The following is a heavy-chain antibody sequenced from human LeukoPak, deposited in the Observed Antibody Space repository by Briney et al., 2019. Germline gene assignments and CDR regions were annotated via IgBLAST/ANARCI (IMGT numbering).Heavy chain of an antibody. CDR3: ARSNYVWGSYRPRQSDAFDI. J-gene: IGHJ3*02. D-gene: IGHD3-16*02. CDR1: GASFSGYY. V-gene: IGHV4-34*01. CDR2: INLSGST. Sequence: TETLSLTCAVYGASFSGYYSSWIRHPPGRWREWIGEINLSGSTNYNPSLKSRVTMSVDTSKNQFSLKLSSVTAADTAVYYCARSNYVWGSYRPRQSDAFDIWGQGTMVTVSS.